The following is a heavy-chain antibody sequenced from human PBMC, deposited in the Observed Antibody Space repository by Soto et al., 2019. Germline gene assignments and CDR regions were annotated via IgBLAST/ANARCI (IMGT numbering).Heavy chain of an antibody. CDR2: ITGSGATR. CDR3: AREPPYCGGDCYVLLDF. J-gene: IGHJ4*02. D-gene: IGHD2-21*02. CDR1: GFTFTRHA. Sequence: PGGSLRLSCAASGFTFTRHAMSWVRQAPGKGLEWVTVITGSGATRYYADSVRGRFTISRDNSKNTVYLQMDSLRAEDTALYYCAREPPYCGGDCYVLLDFWGQGTQVTVSS. V-gene: IGHV3-23*01.